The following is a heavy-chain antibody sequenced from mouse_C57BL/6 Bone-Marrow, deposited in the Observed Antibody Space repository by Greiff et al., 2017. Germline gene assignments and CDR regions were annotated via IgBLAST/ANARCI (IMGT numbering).Heavy chain of an antibody. V-gene: IGHV14-4*01. CDR3: TTEVWYFDY. CDR1: GFNIKDYY. J-gene: IGHJ2*03. Sequence: EVQLQQSGAELVRPGASVKLSCTASGFNIKDYYMHWVKQRPEQGLEWIGWIDPENGDTEYASKFQGKATITADTSSNTAYLQLSSLTSEDTAVYDCTTEVWYFDYWGQGTSLTVSS. CDR2: IDPENGDT.